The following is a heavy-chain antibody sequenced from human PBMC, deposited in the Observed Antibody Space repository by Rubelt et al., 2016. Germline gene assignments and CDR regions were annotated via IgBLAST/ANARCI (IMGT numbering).Heavy chain of an antibody. Sequence: GGGVVQPGRSLRLSCAASGFTFSSCGMHWVRQAPGQGLEWVAVISGDGNNKYYADSVKGQFTISRDKYKNTLSLQMNSLRAEDTAVYYCARMGKHYYDSSGGYWGQGTLVTVSS. D-gene: IGHD3-22*01. CDR1: GFTFSSCG. J-gene: IGHJ4*02. CDR2: ISGDGNNK. V-gene: IGHV3-30*19. CDR3: ARMGKHYYDSSGGY.